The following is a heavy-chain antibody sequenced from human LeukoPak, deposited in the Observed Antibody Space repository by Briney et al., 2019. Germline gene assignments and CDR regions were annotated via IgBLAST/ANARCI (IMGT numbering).Heavy chain of an antibody. J-gene: IGHJ5*02. D-gene: IGHD3-22*01. CDR3: ARAGLYYDSSGYYSGWFDP. CDR2: INPNSGGT. CDR1: GYTFTGYY. V-gene: IGHV1-2*02. Sequence: ASVKVSCKASGYTFTGYYMHWVRQAPGQGLEWMGWINPNSGGTNYAQKFQDRVTMTRDTSISTAYMELSRLRSDDTAVYYCARAGLYYDSSGYYSGWFDPWGQGTLVTVSS.